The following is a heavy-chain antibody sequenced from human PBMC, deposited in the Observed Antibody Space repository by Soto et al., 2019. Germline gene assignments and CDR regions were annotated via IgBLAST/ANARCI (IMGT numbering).Heavy chain of an antibody. CDR3: AISSSGWRRYYYMDV. V-gene: IGHV1-18*01. CDR2: ISAYNGNT. Sequence: GASVKVSCKASGYTFTSYGIIWVRQAPGQGLEWMGWISAYNGNTNYAQKLQGRVTMTTDTSTSTAYMELRSLRSDDTAVYYCAISSSGWRRYYYMDVWGKGTTVTVSS. J-gene: IGHJ6*03. CDR1: GYTFTSYG. D-gene: IGHD6-19*01.